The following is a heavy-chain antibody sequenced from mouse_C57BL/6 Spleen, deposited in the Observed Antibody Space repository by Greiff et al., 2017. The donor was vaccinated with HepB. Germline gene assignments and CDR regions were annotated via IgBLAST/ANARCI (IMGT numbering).Heavy chain of an antibody. V-gene: IGHV10-3*01. CDR3: VRESGLLRYFDV. Sequence: EVQRVESGGGLVQPKGSLKLSCAASGFTFNTYAMHWVRQAPGKGLEWVARIRSKSSNYATYYADSVKDRFTISRDDSQSMLYLQMNNLKTEDTAMYYCVRESGLLRYFDVWGTGTTVTVSS. CDR1: GFTFNTYA. J-gene: IGHJ1*03. CDR2: IRSKSSNYAT. D-gene: IGHD2-3*01.